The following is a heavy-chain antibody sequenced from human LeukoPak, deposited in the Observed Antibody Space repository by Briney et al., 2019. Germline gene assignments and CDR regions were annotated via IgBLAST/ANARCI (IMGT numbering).Heavy chain of an antibody. CDR2: IYYSGST. CDR1: GGSISSSSYY. D-gene: IGHD3-10*01. J-gene: IGHJ4*02. V-gene: IGHV4-39*02. CDR3: AREVGDDYYGSGSYYNHY. Sequence: SETLSLTCTVSGGSISSSSYYWGWIRQPPGKGLEWIGSIYYSGSTYYNPSLKSRVTISVDTSKNQFSPKLSSVTAADTAVYYCAREVGDDYYGSGSYYNHYWGQGTLVTVSS.